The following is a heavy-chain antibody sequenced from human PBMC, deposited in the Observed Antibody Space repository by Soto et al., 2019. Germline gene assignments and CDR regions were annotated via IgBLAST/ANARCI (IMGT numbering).Heavy chain of an antibody. CDR3: TREMPSTAAAYFYYGLNV. D-gene: IGHD6-25*01. Sequence: QVQLVQSGAEVKRPGSSVKVSCKASGGAFNNYAIYWVRQAPGQGLERLGTIVPVFPSVYYAPRFQGRLTMTADGSTDTVYMLLTSLKSEDTAVYYCTREMPSTAAAYFYYGLNVWGQGTSVTVSS. CDR2: IVPVFPSV. V-gene: IGHV1-69*18. CDR1: GGAFNNYA. J-gene: IGHJ6*02.